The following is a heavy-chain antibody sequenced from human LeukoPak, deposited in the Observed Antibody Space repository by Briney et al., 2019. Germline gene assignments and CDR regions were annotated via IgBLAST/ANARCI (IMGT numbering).Heavy chain of an antibody. V-gene: IGHV4-31*03. CDR3: ASGAIESTGWFDP. CDR1: GGSISSGGYY. J-gene: IGHJ5*02. D-gene: IGHD5/OR15-5a*01. CDR2: IYYSGST. Sequence: SETLSLTCTVSGGSISSGGYYWSCIRQHPGKGLEWIGYIYYSGSTYYNPSLKSRVTISVDTSKNQFSLKLSSVTAADTAVYYCASGAIESTGWFDPWGQGTLVTVSS.